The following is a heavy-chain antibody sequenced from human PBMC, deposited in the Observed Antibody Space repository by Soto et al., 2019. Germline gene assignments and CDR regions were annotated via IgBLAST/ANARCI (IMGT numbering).Heavy chain of an antibody. CDR2: IYYSGST. J-gene: IGHJ6*02. D-gene: IGHD6-19*01. V-gene: IGHV4-59*01. CDR1: GGSISSYY. CDR3: ARGYSSGWYTWNYYYYYGMDV. Sequence: PSETLYLTCTVSGGSISSYYWSWIRQPPGKGLEWIGYIYYSGSTNYNPSLKSRVTISVDTSKNQFSLKLSSVTAADTAVYYCARGYSSGWYTWNYYYYYGMDVWGQGTTVTVSS.